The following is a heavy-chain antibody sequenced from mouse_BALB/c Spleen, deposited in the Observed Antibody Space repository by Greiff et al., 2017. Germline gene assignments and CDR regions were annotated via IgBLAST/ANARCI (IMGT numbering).Heavy chain of an antibody. CDR2: ISSGGST. V-gene: IGHV5-6-5*01. Sequence: EVKLVESGGGLVKPGGSLKLSCAASGFTFSSYAMSWVRQTPEKRLEWVASISSGGSTYYPDSVKGRFTISRDNARNILYLQMSSLRSEDTAMYYLARDYYYYGSSDYFDYWGQGTTLTVSS. J-gene: IGHJ2*01. D-gene: IGHD1-1*01. CDR3: ARDYYYYGSSDYFDY. CDR1: GFTFSSYA.